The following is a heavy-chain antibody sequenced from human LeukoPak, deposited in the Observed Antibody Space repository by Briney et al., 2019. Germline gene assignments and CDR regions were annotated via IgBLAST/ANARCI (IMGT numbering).Heavy chain of an antibody. CDR1: GFILRSYA. Sequence: GGSLGLSCVGSGFILRSYAMSWVRQAPGKGLQWVSSLGISGDYAWYAGSVKGRFTISRDSSKNTLYLQMNSLRPEDTAIYYCAKDQAGGWGQGTLVTVSS. D-gene: IGHD4-23*01. CDR2: LGISGDYA. V-gene: IGHV3-23*01. J-gene: IGHJ4*02. CDR3: AKDQAGG.